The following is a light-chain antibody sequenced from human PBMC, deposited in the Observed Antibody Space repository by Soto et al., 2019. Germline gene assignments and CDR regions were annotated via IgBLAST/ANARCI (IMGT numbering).Light chain of an antibody. J-gene: IGKJ1*01. V-gene: IGKV1-5*01. CDR3: QHYNSYSEA. Sequence: VQMTQSPSTLSASVCYSVTITCLASQNIRNWLSWYHQKPGKAPNPLIYDASSLKSGVPSRFSGSGSGTEFTLTISSLQPDDFATYYCQHYNSYSEAFGQGTKVDIK. CDR1: QNIRNW. CDR2: DAS.